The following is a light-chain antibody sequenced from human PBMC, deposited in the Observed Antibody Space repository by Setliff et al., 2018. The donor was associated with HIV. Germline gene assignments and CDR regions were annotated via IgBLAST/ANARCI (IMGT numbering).Light chain of an antibody. V-gene: IGLV1-51*01. J-gene: IGLJ2*01. Sequence: QSVLTQPPAVSAAPGQKVTISCSGGSSNIGNNYVSWYQQLPETAPKLLIYDNDKRPSGIPDRFSGSKSGTSATLGITGLQTGDEAEYYCGIWDSGLGVVVFGGGTKVTVL. CDR3: GIWDSGLGVVV. CDR1: SSNIGNNY. CDR2: DND.